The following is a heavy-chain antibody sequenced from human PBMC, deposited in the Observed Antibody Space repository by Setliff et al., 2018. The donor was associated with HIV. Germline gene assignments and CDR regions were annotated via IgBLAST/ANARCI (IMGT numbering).Heavy chain of an antibody. CDR3: VSQPESRWQIGY. CDR2: VSHSGNT. D-gene: IGHD2-21*01. V-gene: IGHV4-38-2*01. J-gene: IGHJ4*02. Sequence: PSETLSLTCAVSGYSISRGYFWVWVRQPPGKGLEWIGSVSHSGNTDYNISLKSRVTISIDNSNNHFSLKLRSVTAADTAVYYCVSQPESRWQIGYWGQGTLVTVSS. CDR1: GYSISRGYF.